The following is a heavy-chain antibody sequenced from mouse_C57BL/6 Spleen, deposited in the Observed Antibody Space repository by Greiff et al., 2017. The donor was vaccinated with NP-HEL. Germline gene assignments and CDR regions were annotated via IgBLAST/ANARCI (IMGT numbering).Heavy chain of an antibody. CDR3: ATLGVITTEGFAY. D-gene: IGHD1-1*01. CDR1: GFNIKDYY. CDR2: IDPEDGET. Sequence: EVKLVESGAELVKPGASVKLSCTASGFNIKDYYMHWVKQRTEQGLEWIGRIDPEDGETKYAPKFQGKATITADTSSNTAYLQLSSLTSEDTAVYYCATLGVITTEGFAYWGQGTLVTVSA. V-gene: IGHV14-2*01. J-gene: IGHJ3*01.